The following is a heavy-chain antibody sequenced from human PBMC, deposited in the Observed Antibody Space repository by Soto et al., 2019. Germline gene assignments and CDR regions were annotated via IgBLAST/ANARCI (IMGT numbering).Heavy chain of an antibody. CDR3: AREADYVNWFDP. CDR1: GFTFSSYG. CDR2: IWYDGSNK. Sequence: GGSLGLSCAASGFTFSSYGMHWVRQAPGKGLEWVAVIWYDGSNKFYADSVKGRFTISRDNSKNTLYLQMNSLRAEDTAVYYCAREADYVNWFDPWGQGTLVTVSS. V-gene: IGHV3-33*01. J-gene: IGHJ5*02. D-gene: IGHD4-17*01.